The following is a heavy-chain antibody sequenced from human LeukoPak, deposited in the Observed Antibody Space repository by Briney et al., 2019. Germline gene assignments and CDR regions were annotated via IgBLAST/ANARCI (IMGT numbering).Heavy chain of an antibody. D-gene: IGHD6-6*01. CDR2: IYYSGST. Sequence: LETLSLTCTVSGGSMRSNYWSLIRQPPGKELEWIGNIYYSGSTNYNPSLKSRVTMSVDTSKNQFSLKLSSVTAADTAVYYCARALTRYSSSSDYYYYYYMDVWGKGTTVTVSS. J-gene: IGHJ6*03. V-gene: IGHV4-59*12. CDR1: GGSMRSNY. CDR3: ARALTRYSSSSDYYYYYYMDV.